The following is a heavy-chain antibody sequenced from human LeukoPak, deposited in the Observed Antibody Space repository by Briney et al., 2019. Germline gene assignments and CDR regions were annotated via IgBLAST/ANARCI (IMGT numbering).Heavy chain of an antibody. CDR2: IWYDGSQK. J-gene: IGHJ4*02. D-gene: IGHD3-10*01. CDR3: ARDVGNFGSGSSYFDS. CDR1: GFTFSSYG. V-gene: IGHV3-33*01. Sequence: GGSLRLSCTPSGFTFSSYGFLWVRQAPGKGLESVAVIWYDGSQKYYADSVKGRFTISRDNAKNTLSLQMNSLRAEDTAVYYCARDVGNFGSGSSYFDSWGQGTLVTVSS.